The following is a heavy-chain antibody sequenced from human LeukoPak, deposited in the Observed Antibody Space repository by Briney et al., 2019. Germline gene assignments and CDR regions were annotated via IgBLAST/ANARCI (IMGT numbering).Heavy chain of an antibody. CDR1: GGSISSSGYY. CDR2: IYYSGST. J-gene: IGHJ3*02. CDR3: ASHSLHLAGTRRNAFDI. Sequence: PPETLSLTCTVSGGSISSSGYYWGWIRQPPGKGLEWIGSIYYSGSTYYNPSLKSRVTISVDTSKNQFSLKLSSVTAADTAVYYCASHSLHLAGTRRNAFDIWGQGTMVTVSS. V-gene: IGHV4-39*01. D-gene: IGHD6-19*01.